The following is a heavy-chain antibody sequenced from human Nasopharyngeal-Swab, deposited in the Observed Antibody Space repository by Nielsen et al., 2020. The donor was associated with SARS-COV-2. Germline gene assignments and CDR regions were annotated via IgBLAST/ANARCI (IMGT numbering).Heavy chain of an antibody. D-gene: IGHD3-3*01. Sequence: GESLKISCAASGFTFSSYAMSWVRQAPGKGLEWVSAISGSGGSTYYADSVKGRFTISRDNSKNTLYLQMNSLRAEDTAVYYCAKDSHYYHHKYDFWSGYLGGMDVWGQGTTVTVSS. CDR1: GFTFSSYA. CDR2: ISGSGGST. V-gene: IGHV3-23*01. J-gene: IGHJ6*02. CDR3: AKDSHYYHHKYDFWSGYLGGMDV.